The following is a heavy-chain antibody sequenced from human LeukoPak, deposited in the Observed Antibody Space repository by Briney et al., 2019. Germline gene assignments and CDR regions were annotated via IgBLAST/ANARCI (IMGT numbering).Heavy chain of an antibody. D-gene: IGHD2-21*02. V-gene: IGHV4-34*01. CDR2: INHSGST. CDR1: GGSFSGYY. CDR3: ARGVTF. J-gene: IGHJ4*02. Sequence: SETLSLTCAVYGGSFSGYYWSWIRQPPGKGLEWIGEINHSGSTYYNPSLKSRVTISVDTSKNQFSLRPSSVTAADTAVYYCARGVTFGGQGTLVTVSS.